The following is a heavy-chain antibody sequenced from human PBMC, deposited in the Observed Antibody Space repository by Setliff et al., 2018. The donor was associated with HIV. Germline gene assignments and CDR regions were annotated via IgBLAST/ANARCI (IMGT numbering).Heavy chain of an antibody. Sequence: SETLSLTCAIYGGSFSGYYWTWFRQSPGKGLEWIGEVNHSCRTNYNPSLKSRLAISGDMSKNQFSLSLGSVTAADTAVYYCARGVKGVIITYYYYCMDVWGKGTAVTVSS. CDR3: ARGVKGVIITYYYYCMDV. D-gene: IGHD3-10*01. V-gene: IGHV4-34*01. CDR1: GGSFSGYY. CDR2: VNHSCRT. J-gene: IGHJ6*03.